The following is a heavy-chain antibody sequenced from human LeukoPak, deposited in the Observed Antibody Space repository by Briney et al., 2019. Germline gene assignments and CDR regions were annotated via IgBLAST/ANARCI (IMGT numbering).Heavy chain of an antibody. CDR1: GYTFTSYW. D-gene: IGHD1-26*01. CDR2: IDPSDSYT. V-gene: IGHV5-10-1*01. Sequence: KVSCKASGYTFTSYWISWVRQMPGKGLEWMGRIDPSDSYTNYSPSFQGHVTISADKSISTAYLQWSSLKASDTAMYYCASRVGATSYYYGMDVWGQGTTVTVSS. J-gene: IGHJ6*02. CDR3: ASRVGATSYYYGMDV.